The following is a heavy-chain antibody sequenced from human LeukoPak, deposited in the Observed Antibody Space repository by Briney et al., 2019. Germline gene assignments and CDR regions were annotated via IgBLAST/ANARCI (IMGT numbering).Heavy chain of an antibody. Sequence: ASVKVSCKASGYTFTSYDINWVRKATGQGLEWMGWMNPNSGNTGYAQKFQGRVTMTRNTSISTAYMELSSLRSEDTAVYYCARGAESGYDGYYYYYYGMDVWGRGTTVTVSS. J-gene: IGHJ6*02. CDR2: MNPNSGNT. D-gene: IGHD5-12*01. CDR3: ARGAESGYDGYYYYYYGMDV. CDR1: GYTFTSYD. V-gene: IGHV1-8*01.